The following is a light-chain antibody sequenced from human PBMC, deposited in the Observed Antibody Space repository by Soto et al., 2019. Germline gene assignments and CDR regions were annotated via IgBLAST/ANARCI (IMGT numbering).Light chain of an antibody. J-gene: IGKJ1*01. Sequence: DIEMTQSPSSLSASVGDRVTITCRASQSISTYLNWYQKKPGKAPKSLIYGASTLQSGVPSRFSGSGSGTDFTLTISSLQPEDFATYFCHQKYRLPRTFGQGTQVEMK. CDR2: GAS. CDR1: QSISTY. V-gene: IGKV1-39*01. CDR3: HQKYRLPRT.